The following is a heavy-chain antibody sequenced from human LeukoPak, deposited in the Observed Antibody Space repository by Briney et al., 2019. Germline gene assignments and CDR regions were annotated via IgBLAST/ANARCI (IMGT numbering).Heavy chain of an antibody. CDR1: GFTFSSYS. D-gene: IGHD5-18*01. V-gene: IGHV3-21*01. CDR2: ISSSSSYI. J-gene: IGHJ4*02. CDR3: ARAGVRWGYGYGYYFDY. Sequence: PGGSLRLSCAASGFTFSSYSMNWVRQAPGKGLEWVSSISSSSSYIYYADSVKGRFTISRDNAKNSLYLQMNSLRAEDTAVYYCARAGVRWGYGYGYYFDYWGQGTLVTVSS.